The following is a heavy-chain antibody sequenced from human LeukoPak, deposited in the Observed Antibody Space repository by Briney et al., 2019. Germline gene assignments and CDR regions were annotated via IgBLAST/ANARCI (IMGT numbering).Heavy chain of an antibody. V-gene: IGHV1-2*02. CDR3: ARDMPEYSSSSHPDY. J-gene: IGHJ4*02. CDR2: INPNSGGT. CDR1: GYTFTGYY. Sequence: ASVKVSCKASGYTFTGYYMHWVRQAPGQGLEWMGWINPNSGGTNYAQKFQGRVTMTRDTSISTAYMELSRLRSDDTAVYYCARDMPEYSSSSHPDYWGQGTLVTVSS. D-gene: IGHD6-6*01.